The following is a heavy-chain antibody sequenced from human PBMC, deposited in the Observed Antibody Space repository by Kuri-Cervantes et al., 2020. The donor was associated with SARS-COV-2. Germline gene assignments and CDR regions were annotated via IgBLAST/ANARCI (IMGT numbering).Heavy chain of an antibody. J-gene: IGHJ4*02. CDR3: ARGRSPGY. CDR1: GGSISSSNW. CDR2: INHSGST. Sequence: SETLSLTCAVSGGSISSSNWWSWIRQPPGKGLEWIGEINHSGSTNYNPSLKSRVTISVDTSKNQFSLKLSSVTAADTAVYYCARGRSPGYWGQGTLVTVSS. V-gene: IGHV4-4*02.